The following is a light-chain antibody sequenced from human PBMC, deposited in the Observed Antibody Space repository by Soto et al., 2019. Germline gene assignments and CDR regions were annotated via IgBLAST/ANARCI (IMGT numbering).Light chain of an antibody. CDR3: QQYKSYSIT. J-gene: IGKJ5*01. V-gene: IGKV1-5*01. Sequence: DIQMTQSPSTLSASVGDRVTITCRASQSISSWLSWYQQKPGKAPKLLIYDASSWESGVPSRFSGSGSGTEFTLTISSLQPDDFATYYCQQYKSYSITFGQGTRLEIK. CDR1: QSISSW. CDR2: DAS.